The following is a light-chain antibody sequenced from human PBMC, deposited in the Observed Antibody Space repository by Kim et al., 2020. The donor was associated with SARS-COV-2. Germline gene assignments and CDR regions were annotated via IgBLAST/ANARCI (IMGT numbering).Light chain of an antibody. CDR3: SSYTSSSTVV. J-gene: IGLJ2*01. CDR1: SSDVGGYNY. V-gene: IGLV2-14*03. CDR2: DVS. Sequence: GQSITIACTGTSSDVGGYNYVSWYQQHPGTAPELMIYDVSNRPSGVSNRFSGSKSGNTASLTISGLQAEDEADYYCSSYTSSSTVVFGGGTQLTVL.